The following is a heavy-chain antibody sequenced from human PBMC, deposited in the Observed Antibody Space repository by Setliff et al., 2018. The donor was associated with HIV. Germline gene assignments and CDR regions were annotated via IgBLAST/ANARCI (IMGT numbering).Heavy chain of an antibody. J-gene: IGHJ4*02. Sequence: GGSLRLSSAASGLTYSNNAMTMVHQAPGKGLEWDSATSGSGGSTYYADSVKGRFTISRDNSKKTRYLQMNSLGAEDTAVYYCAKVTTMVRGVIPSDYRGQGTLVTVSS. V-gene: IGHV3-23*01. CDR1: GLTYSNNA. CDR2: TSGSGGST. CDR3: AKVTTMVRGVIPSDY. D-gene: IGHD3-10*01.